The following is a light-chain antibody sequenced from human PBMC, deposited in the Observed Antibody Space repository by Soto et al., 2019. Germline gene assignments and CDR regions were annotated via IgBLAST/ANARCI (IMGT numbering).Light chain of an antibody. Sequence: QSVLTQPASVSGSPGQSITISCTGTSSDVGSYNLVSWYQQHPGKAPKVMIYEVSKRLSGVPNRFSGSKSGNTASLTISGLQAEDEADYYCCSYAGSSTYVFGTGTKVTVL. CDR2: EVS. CDR1: SSDVGSYNL. CDR3: CSYAGSSTYV. V-gene: IGLV2-23*02. J-gene: IGLJ1*01.